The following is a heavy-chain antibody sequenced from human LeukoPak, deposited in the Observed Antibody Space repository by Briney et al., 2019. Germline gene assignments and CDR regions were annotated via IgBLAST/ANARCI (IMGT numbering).Heavy chain of an antibody. CDR3: ARRGAPYCSGGGCYSIDNWFDS. V-gene: IGHV4-59*08. J-gene: IGHJ5*01. D-gene: IGHD2-15*01. CDR2: IYYSESP. Sequence: SETLSLTCSASGGSSSSYYWSWIRQPPGKGLEWIGYIYYSESPNYSPPLKSRVTMSVDTSKNQFSLKLSSVTAADTAIYYCARRGAPYCSGGGCYSIDNWFDSWSQGILVTVSS. CDR1: GGSSSSYY.